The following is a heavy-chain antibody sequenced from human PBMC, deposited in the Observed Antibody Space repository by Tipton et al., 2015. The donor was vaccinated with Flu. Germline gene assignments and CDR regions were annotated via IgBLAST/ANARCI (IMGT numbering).Heavy chain of an antibody. D-gene: IGHD3-10*01. CDR1: GDSINSCSYF. Sequence: TLSLTCIVSGDSINSCSYFWSWVRQPAGKGLEWIGRVDCSGNTNYNPSLKNRLTISIDTSSKQFSLKLSSVTAADTAVYYCARSYYDLRGEYKYYGLDVWGQGTTVTVS. J-gene: IGHJ6*02. CDR2: VDCSGNT. V-gene: IGHV4-61*02. CDR3: ARSYYDLRGEYKYYGLDV.